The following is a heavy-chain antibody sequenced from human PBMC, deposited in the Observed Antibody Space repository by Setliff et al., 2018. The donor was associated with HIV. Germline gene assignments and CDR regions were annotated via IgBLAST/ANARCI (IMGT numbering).Heavy chain of an antibody. D-gene: IGHD3-22*01. CDR1: GFIFNDYY. Sequence: GGSLRLSCAASGFIFNDYYMNWIRQAPGKGLEWVSYISASSSYTSYADSVKGRFTISRDNAKNSLYLQMDNLRAEDTAVYYCATSNYYDLRGYYIRGHDYWGQGTLVTVPS. V-gene: IGHV3-11*03. CDR2: ISASSSYT. CDR3: ATSNYYDLRGYYIRGHDY. J-gene: IGHJ4*02.